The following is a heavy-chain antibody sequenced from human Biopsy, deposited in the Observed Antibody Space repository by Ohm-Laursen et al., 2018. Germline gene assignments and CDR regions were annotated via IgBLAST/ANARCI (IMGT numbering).Heavy chain of an antibody. D-gene: IGHD1-26*01. Sequence: SSVNASCKASAGTFSNAAINWVRQAPGHGLEWMGGFIPMFNTGKDAQNFQGRVTMTADKSTNTVYMELTSLRSDDTAMHYCARSMLGASTEADAFDVWGQGTFVIVSS. V-gene: IGHV1-69*06. CDR2: FIPMFNTG. J-gene: IGHJ3*01. CDR1: AGTFSNAA. CDR3: ARSMLGASTEADAFDV.